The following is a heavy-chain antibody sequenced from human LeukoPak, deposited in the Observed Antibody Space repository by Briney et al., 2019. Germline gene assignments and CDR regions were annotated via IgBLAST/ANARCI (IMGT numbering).Heavy chain of an antibody. Sequence: SETLSLTCTVSGYSISSGYYWGWIRQPPGKGLEWIGYIYYSGSTNYNPSLKSRVTISVDTSKNQFSLKLSSVTAADTAVYYCARGSVDSSGWYYFDYWGQGTLVTVSS. V-gene: IGHV4-61*01. CDR1: GYSISSGYY. CDR3: ARGSVDSSGWYYFDY. D-gene: IGHD6-19*01. J-gene: IGHJ4*02. CDR2: IYYSGST.